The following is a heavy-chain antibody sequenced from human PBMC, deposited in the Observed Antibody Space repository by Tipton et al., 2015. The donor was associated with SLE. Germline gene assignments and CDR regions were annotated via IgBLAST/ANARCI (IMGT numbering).Heavy chain of an antibody. CDR2: IFYSGST. Sequence: TLSLTCAVYGGSFSSYYWGWIRQPPGKGLEWIGSIFYSGSTYYNPSLKSRVTISVDTSKNQLSLKLSSVTAADTAVFYCARAHRGYVDYWGQGTLVTVSS. CDR1: GGSFSSYY. J-gene: IGHJ4*02. CDR3: ARAHRGYVDY. D-gene: IGHD6-13*01. V-gene: IGHV4-39*07.